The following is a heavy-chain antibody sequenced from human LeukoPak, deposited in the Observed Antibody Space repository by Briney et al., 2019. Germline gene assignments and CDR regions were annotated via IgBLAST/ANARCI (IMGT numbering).Heavy chain of an antibody. D-gene: IGHD3-10*01. J-gene: IGHJ4*02. CDR1: GFTFSSYS. CDR3: ARVGGYYYGSGSYYSDY. CDR2: ISSSSSTI. V-gene: IGHV3-48*04. Sequence: GGSPRLSCAASGFTFSSYSMNWVRQAPGKGLEWVSYISSSSSTIYYADSVKGRFTISRDNAKNSLYLQMNSLRAEDTAVYYCARVGGYYYGSGSYYSDYWGQGTLVTVSS.